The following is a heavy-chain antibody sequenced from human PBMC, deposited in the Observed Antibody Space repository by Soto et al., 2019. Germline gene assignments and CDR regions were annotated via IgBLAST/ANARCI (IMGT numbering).Heavy chain of an antibody. CDR2: IYHTGST. Sequence: SETLSLTCSVSGGSISHYYWGWLRQPPGKGLECIGYIYHTGSTNYSPSLKSRLSISVDTSQNQFSLRLRSVTAADTAIYYCASINPGFTYGYILDFWGQGILVTVYS. CDR3: ASINPGFTYGYILDF. J-gene: IGHJ4*02. CDR1: GGSISHYY. D-gene: IGHD5-18*01. V-gene: IGHV4-59*12.